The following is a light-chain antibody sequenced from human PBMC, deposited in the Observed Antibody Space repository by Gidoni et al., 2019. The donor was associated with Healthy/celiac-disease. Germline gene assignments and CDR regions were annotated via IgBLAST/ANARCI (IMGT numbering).Light chain of an antibody. Sequence: EIVLTQPPGTLSLSPGERATLSCRASQSVSSSYLAWYQQKPGQAPRLLTYGASSRATGIPDRFSGSGSGTDFTLTISRLEPEDFAVYYCQQHGSSPQTFGQGTKVEIK. J-gene: IGKJ1*01. CDR1: QSVSSSY. V-gene: IGKV3-20*01. CDR3: QQHGSSPQT. CDR2: GAS.